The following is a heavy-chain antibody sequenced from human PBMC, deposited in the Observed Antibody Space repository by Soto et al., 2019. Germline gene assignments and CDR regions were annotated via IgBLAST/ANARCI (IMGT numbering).Heavy chain of an antibody. CDR2: ISGSGDST. CDR3: AKDWRGVISDAFDI. J-gene: IGHJ3*02. D-gene: IGHD3-10*01. CDR1: GFTFSDHF. V-gene: IGHV3-23*01. Sequence: PGGSLRLSCAASGFTFSDHFMDWVRQAPGKGLEWVSSISGSGDSTYYAESVKGRVTISRDNSKNTLYLQVNSLRAEDTAVYYCAKDWRGVISDAFDIWGQGTMVTVSS.